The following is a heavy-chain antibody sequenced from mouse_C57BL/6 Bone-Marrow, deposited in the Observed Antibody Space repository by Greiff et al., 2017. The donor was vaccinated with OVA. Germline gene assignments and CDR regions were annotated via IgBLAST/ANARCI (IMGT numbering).Heavy chain of an antibody. J-gene: IGHJ1*03. CDR2: ISYDGSN. V-gene: IGHV3-6*01. CDR1: GYSITSGYY. Sequence: ESGPGLVKPSQSLSLTCSVTGYSITSGYYWNWIRQFPGNKLEWMGYISYDGSNNYNPSLKNRISITRDTSKNQFFLKLNSVTTEDTATYYCAREVYYYGSSYGWYFDVWGTGTTVTVSS. D-gene: IGHD1-1*01. CDR3: AREVYYYGSSYGWYFDV.